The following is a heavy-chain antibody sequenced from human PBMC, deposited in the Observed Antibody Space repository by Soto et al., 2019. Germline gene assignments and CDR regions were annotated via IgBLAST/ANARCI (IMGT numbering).Heavy chain of an antibody. Sequence: QVQLVESGGGVVQPGRSLRLSCAASGFTFSSYGMHWVRQAPGKGLEWVAVISYDGSNKYYADSVKGRFTISRDNSKNTLYLQMNSLRAEDTAVYYCAKGGAGYSYGYGYYGMDVWGQGTTVTVSS. CDR2: ISYDGSNK. CDR1: GFTFSSYG. J-gene: IGHJ6*02. D-gene: IGHD5-18*01. CDR3: AKGGAGYSYGYGYYGMDV. V-gene: IGHV3-30*18.